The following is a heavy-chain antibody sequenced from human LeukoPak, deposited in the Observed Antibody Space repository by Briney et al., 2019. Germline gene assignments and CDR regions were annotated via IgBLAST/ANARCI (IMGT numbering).Heavy chain of an antibody. J-gene: IGHJ2*01. CDR2: IFPSGGEI. Sequence: GGSLRLSCEASGFTFSTFAMIWVRQPPGKGLEWVSSIFPSGGEIHYADSVKGRFTISRDNAKNSLYLQMNSLRAEDTAVYYCARRVAPDWYFDLWGRGTLVTVSS. CDR3: ARRVAPDWYFDL. V-gene: IGHV3-21*01. D-gene: IGHD2-15*01. CDR1: GFTFSTFA.